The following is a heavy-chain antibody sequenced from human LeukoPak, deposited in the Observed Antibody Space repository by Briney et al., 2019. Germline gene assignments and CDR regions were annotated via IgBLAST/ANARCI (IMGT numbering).Heavy chain of an antibody. V-gene: IGHV3-21*06. J-gene: IGHJ4*02. CDR1: GGTFSSYA. CDR3: ARVAEAAAFDS. Sequence: GASVKVSCKASGGTFSSYAISWVRQAPGKGLEWISSISSNSRYIYYADSMRGRFTISRDNAKNSLYLQLNSLKPEDTAVYYCARVAEAAAFDSWGQGTLVTVSS. CDR2: ISSNSRYI. D-gene: IGHD6-13*01.